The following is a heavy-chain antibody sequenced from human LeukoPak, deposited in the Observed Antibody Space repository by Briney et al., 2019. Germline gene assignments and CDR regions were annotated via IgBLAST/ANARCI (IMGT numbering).Heavy chain of an antibody. CDR2: ISGSGGST. Sequence: GGSLRLSCAASGFTFSSYAMSWVRQAPGKGLEWVSAISGSGGSTYYADSVKCRFTISRDNSKNTLYLQMNSLRAEDTAVYYCAKGRVGVWFGELLSPFDYWGQGTLVTVSS. V-gene: IGHV3-23*01. CDR1: GFTFSSYA. CDR3: AKGRVGVWFGELLSPFDY. D-gene: IGHD3-10*01. J-gene: IGHJ4*02.